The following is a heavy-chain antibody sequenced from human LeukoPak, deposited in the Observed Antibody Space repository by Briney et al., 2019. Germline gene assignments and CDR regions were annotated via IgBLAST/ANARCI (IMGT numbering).Heavy chain of an antibody. D-gene: IGHD3-16*02. J-gene: IGHJ4*02. CDR3: ARRAPYDYVWGSYRYFDY. CDR1: GGSFSGYY. Sequence: SETLSLTCAVYGGSFSGYYWSWIRQPPGKGLEWIGEIDHSGSTNYNPSLKSRVTISVDTSKSQFSLKLSSVTAADTAVYYCARRAPYDYVWGSYRYFDYWGQGTLVTVSS. CDR2: IDHSGST. V-gene: IGHV4-34*01.